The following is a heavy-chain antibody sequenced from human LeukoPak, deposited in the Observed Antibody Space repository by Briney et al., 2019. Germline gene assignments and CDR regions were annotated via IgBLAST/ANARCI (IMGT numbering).Heavy chain of an antibody. J-gene: IGHJ4*02. CDR3: ARDPTTVVTLPYYFDF. Sequence: SETLSLTCTVYGGSISSGSYYWSWIRQPAGKGLEWIGRIYTSGSTNYNPSLKSRVTISVDTSKNQFSLKLSSVTAADTGVYYCARDPTTVVTLPYYFDFWGQGTQVTVSS. CDR2: IYTSGST. D-gene: IGHD4-23*01. V-gene: IGHV4-61*02. CDR1: GGSISSGSYY.